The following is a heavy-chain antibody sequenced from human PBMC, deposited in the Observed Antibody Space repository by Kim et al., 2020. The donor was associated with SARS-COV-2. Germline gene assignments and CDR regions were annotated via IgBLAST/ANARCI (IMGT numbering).Heavy chain of an antibody. CDR1: GYTFTSYA. J-gene: IGHJ4*02. Sequence: ASVKVSCKASGYTFTSYAMNWVRQAPGQGLEWMGWINTNTGNPTYAQGFTGRFVFSLDTSVSTAYLQISSLKAEDTAVYYCAYSSNSWYQDWVFDYWGQGTLVTVSS. CDR2: INTNTGNP. V-gene: IGHV7-4-1*02. CDR3: AYSSNSWYQDWVFDY. D-gene: IGHD6-13*01.